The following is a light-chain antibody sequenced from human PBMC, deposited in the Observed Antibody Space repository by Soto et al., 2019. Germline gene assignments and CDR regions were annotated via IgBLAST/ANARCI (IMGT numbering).Light chain of an antibody. CDR2: AAS. Sequence: DIQMTQSPSSLSAFVGDRVTITCRASQGISNYLAWYPQKPGRVPTLLIYAASTLRTWGPSRFSGSGSRTDCALSICSRPPEDVAYYYCLESETAPFIFGHVTKVVIK. CDR3: LESETAPFI. J-gene: IGKJ3*01. V-gene: IGKV1-27*01. CDR1: QGISNY.